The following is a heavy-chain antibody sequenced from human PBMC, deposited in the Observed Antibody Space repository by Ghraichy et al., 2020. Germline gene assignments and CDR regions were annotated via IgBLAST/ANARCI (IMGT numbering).Heavy chain of an antibody. CDR3: TRGGLYGDYPDY. CDR1: GFTFSSYG. Sequence: GGSLRLSCAASGFTFSSYGMHWVRQAPGKGLEWVAVISYDGSNKYYADSVKGRFTISRDNSKNTLYLQMNSLRAEDTAVYYCTRGGLYGDYPDYWGQGTLVTVSS. V-gene: IGHV3-30*03. D-gene: IGHD4-17*01. CDR2: ISYDGSNK. J-gene: IGHJ4*02.